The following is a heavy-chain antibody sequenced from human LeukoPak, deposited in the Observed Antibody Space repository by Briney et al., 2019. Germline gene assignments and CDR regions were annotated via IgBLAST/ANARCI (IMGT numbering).Heavy chain of an antibody. V-gene: IGHV3-30-3*01. CDR2: ISYDGSNK. Sequence: SGGSLRLSCAASGFTFSSYAMHWVRQAPGKGLEWVAVISYDGSNKYYADSVKGRFTISRDNSKNTLYLQMNSLRAEDTAVYYCARDPGASPNLAIGTRDYYYMDVWGKGTTVTVSS. J-gene: IGHJ6*03. D-gene: IGHD2-21*01. CDR3: ARDPGASPNLAIGTRDYYYMDV. CDR1: GFTFSSYA.